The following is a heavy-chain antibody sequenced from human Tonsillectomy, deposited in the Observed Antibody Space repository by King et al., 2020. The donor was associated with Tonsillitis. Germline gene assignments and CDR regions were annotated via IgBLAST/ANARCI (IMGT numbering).Heavy chain of an antibody. J-gene: IGHJ4*02. CDR1: GFTFSSYA. D-gene: IGHD2-8*01. V-gene: IGHV3-21*01. CDR3: ARDQHLIR. Sequence: VQLVESGGGLVKPGGSLRLSCAASGFTFSSYAMNWVRQAPERGLEWVSSISSSSSYIYYADSVKGRFTISRDNANNSLYLQMNSLRAEDTAVYYCARDQHLIRWGQGTLVTVSS. CDR2: ISSSSSYI.